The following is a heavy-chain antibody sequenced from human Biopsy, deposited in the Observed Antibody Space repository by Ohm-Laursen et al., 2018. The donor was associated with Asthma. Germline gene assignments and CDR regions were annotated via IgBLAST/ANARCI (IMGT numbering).Heavy chain of an antibody. J-gene: IGHJ4*02. CDR1: RFTYE. D-gene: IGHD6-19*01. CDR3: AREGVAGTHIED. Sequence: SLRLSCTASRFTYEMHWVRQAPGKGLEWVSFIWYDGRKKTYADSVKGRFTISRDNSKNTLSLQMNSLTAEDTAVYYCAREGVAGTHIEDWGQGTLVTVSS. CDR2: IWYDGRKK. V-gene: IGHV3-30*02.